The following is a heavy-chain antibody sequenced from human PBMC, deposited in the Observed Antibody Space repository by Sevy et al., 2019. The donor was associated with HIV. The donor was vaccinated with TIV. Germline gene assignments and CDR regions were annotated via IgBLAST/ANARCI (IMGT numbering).Heavy chain of an antibody. CDR1: GFTFSNFW. Sequence: GGSLRLSCVASGFTFSNFWMSWVRQAPGKGLEWVANIKRDGSEKYYVASVKGRFTISRDNAKTSLYLQMNSLRVEDTAVYYCARDCNSASCLWGMDVWDQGTMVTVSS. CDR2: IKRDGSEK. CDR3: ARDCNSASCLWGMDV. V-gene: IGHV3-7*03. J-gene: IGHJ6*02. D-gene: IGHD1-26*01.